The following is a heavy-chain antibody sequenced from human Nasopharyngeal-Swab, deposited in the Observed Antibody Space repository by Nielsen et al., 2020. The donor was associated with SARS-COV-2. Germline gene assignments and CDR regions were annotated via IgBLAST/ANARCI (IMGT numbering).Heavy chain of an antibody. J-gene: IGHJ6*02. V-gene: IGHV3-30*03. D-gene: IGHD3-3*01. CDR1: GFIFPSFV. CDR3: ARGDYDFWSMDV. Sequence: GESLKISCAASGFIFPSFVMHLVRQSPGKGLEWVAVISYDGGNKNYADAVKGRFTISRDDSKNTVYLQMNSLGAEDTAVYYCARGDYDFWSMDVWGQGTTVTVS. CDR2: ISYDGGNK.